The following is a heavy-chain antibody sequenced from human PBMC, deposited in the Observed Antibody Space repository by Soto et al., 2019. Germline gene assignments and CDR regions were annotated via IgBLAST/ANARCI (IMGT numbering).Heavy chain of an antibody. CDR2: IRSNADGGTA. V-gene: IGHV3-15*07. D-gene: IGHD3-3*01. Sequence: EVQLVESGGGLVKPGGSLRLSCAASGFTFSNAWMNWVRQAPGKGLEWVGRIRSNADGGTADYAAPVKGRFTSSRDDSQNTLFLQMNSLKTEDTAVYFCTTSISGLVTGHWGQGTLVTVSS. CDR1: GFTFSNAW. J-gene: IGHJ4*02. CDR3: TTSISGLVTGH.